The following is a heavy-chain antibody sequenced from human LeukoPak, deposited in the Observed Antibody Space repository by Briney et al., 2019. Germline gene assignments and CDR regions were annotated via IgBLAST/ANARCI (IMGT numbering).Heavy chain of an antibody. CDR3: ARDFWGAYRVDYFDY. Sequence: HPGGSLRLSCAASGFTVSYSYMTWVRQAPGTGLEWVANIKQDGSETYYVDSVRGRFTISRDNAKNSLYLQMNSLRAEDTAVYYCARDFWGAYRVDYFDYWGQGTLVTVSS. CDR1: GFTVSYSY. V-gene: IGHV3-7*01. D-gene: IGHD3-3*01. CDR2: IKQDGSET. J-gene: IGHJ4*02.